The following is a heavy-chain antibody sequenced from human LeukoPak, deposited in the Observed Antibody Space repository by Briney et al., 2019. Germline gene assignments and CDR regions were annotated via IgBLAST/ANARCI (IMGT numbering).Heavy chain of an antibody. V-gene: IGHV3-9*01. D-gene: IGHD3-10*01. CDR2: ISWNSGSI. J-gene: IGHJ5*02. Sequence: PGGSLRLSCAASGFTFDDYAMHWVRQAPGKGLEWVSGISWNSGSIGYADSVKGRFTISRDNAKNSLYLQMNSLRAEDTALYYCAKGQGGITWGQGTLVTVSS. CDR1: GFTFDDYA. CDR3: AKGQGGIT.